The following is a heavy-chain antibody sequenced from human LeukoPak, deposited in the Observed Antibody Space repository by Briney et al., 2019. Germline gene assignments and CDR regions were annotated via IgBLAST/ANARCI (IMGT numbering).Heavy chain of an antibody. D-gene: IGHD2-2*01. CDR1: AYSFTSYW. V-gene: IGHV5-51*01. J-gene: IGHJ5*02. CDR2: IYPGDSDT. CDR3: ARQSSTTRGWFDP. Sequence: GESLKISCKGSAYSFTSYWIGWVRQMPGKGLEWMGIIYPGDSDTRYSPSFQGQVTISADKSISTAYLQWSSLKASDTAMYYCARQSSTTRGWFDPWGQGTLVTVSS.